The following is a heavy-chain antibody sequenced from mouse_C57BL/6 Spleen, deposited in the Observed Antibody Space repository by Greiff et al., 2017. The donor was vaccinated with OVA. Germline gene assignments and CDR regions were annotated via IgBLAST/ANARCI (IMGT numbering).Heavy chain of an antibody. CDR2: IDPETGGT. V-gene: IGHV1-15*01. D-gene: IGHD6-5*01. CDR3: SSCAYLFRFDY. J-gene: IGHJ2*01. Sequence: QVQLQQSGAELVRPGASVTLSCKASGYTFTDYEMHWVKQTPGHGLEWIGAIDPETGGTAYNQKFKGKAILTADKSSSTAYMELRSLTSADSSVYSCSSCAYLFRFDYWGQVTTLTVSS. CDR1: GYTFTDYE.